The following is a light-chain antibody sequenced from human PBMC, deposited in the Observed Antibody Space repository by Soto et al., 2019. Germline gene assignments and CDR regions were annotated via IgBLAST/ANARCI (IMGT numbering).Light chain of an antibody. CDR2: DAS. CDR3: QPRGNWPPFT. CDR1: QSIGSY. Sequence: EIVLMQSPATLSLSPGERATLSCRASQSIGSYLAWYQQKPGQVPRLLIYDASNRATGIPDRFSGSGSGTDFTLTVRSLEPEDFAIYYWQPRGNWPPFTFGPGTKVDLK. J-gene: IGKJ3*01. V-gene: IGKV3-11*01.